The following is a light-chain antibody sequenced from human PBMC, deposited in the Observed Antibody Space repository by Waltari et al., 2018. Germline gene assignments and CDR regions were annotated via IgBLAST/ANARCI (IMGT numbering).Light chain of an antibody. V-gene: IGKV4-1*01. CDR2: WAS. CDR1: PSLLYNSNNKNY. CDR3: LQYLHTPRT. Sequence: DVVMTQSPDSLAVSLGERANIHCTSSPSLLYNSNNKNYLAWYPQKPGQPPKILIYWASIRESVVPYRFSGSGSGTEFTLTISGLQAEDVASYFCLQYLHTPRTFGQGTKLEIK. J-gene: IGKJ1*01.